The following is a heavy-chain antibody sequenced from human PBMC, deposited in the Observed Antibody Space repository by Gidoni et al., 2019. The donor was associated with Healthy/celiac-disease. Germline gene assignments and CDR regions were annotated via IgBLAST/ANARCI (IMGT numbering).Heavy chain of an antibody. J-gene: IGHJ3*02. CDR2: TDYRCKWYN. D-gene: IGHD3-10*01. Sequence: HVQLQQSGPGLDTPAQTLSLTCAISGDSVYITSAAWNWLRQSPARGLEWLGRTDYRCKWYNDYAVCVKSRITINPDTSKNQFSLQLNSVTPEDTVVYYCARAPGSSVGDAFAIWGQGTIVTVSS. CDR1: GDSVYITSAA. V-gene: IGHV6-1*01. CDR3: ARAPGSSVGDAFAI.